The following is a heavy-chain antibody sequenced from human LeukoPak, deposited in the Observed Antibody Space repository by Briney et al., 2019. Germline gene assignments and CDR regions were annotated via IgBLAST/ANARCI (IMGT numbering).Heavy chain of an antibody. V-gene: IGHV3-23*01. CDR1: GFTFSSYS. Sequence: GGSLRLSCAASGFTFSSYSMNWVRQAPGKGLEWVSAISGSGGSTYYADSVEGRFTISRDNSKNTLYLQMNSLRAEDTAVYYCAKSSKSNWFDPWGQGTLVTVSS. CDR3: AKSSKSNWFDP. CDR2: ISGSGGST. J-gene: IGHJ5*02.